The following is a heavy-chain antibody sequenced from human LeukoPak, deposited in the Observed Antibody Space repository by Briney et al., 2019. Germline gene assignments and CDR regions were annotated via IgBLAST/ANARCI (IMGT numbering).Heavy chain of an antibody. CDR2: IKQDGSAK. D-gene: IGHD6-6*01. CDR1: GFTFSSHW. CDR3: ARHSSSEYYYYMDV. J-gene: IGHJ6*03. Sequence: GGSLRPSCAASGFTFSSHWMNWVRQAPGKGLEWVANIKQDGSAKYYLDSVKGRFTISRDNAKNSVYLQMNSLRAEDTALYYCARHSSSEYYYYMDVWGKGTTVTISS. V-gene: IGHV3-7*03.